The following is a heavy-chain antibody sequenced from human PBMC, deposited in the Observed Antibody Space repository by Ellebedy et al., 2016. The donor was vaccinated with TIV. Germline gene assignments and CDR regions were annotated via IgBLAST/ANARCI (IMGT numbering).Heavy chain of an antibody. Sequence: SVKVSXKASGYTSTYRYLHWVRQAPGQALEWIGWITPFSGNTNYAQKFQDRVTLTRDRSLSTAYMELSSLESEDTAMYYCAAPSGYHLDDSFDIWGQGTMVTVSS. J-gene: IGHJ3*02. V-gene: IGHV1-45*02. CDR2: ITPFSGNT. D-gene: IGHD5-12*01. CDR1: GYTSTYRY. CDR3: AAPSGYHLDDSFDI.